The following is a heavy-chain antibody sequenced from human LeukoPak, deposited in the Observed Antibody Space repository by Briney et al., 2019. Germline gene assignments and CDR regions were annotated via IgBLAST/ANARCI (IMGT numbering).Heavy chain of an antibody. Sequence: GGSLRLSCAASGFTFSSYEMNWVRQAPGKGLEWVSAISGSGGSTYYADSVKGRFTISRDNAKNTLYLQLNSLRAEDTAVYYCTRGQTGYTDYWGRGTLVTVSS. D-gene: IGHD5-12*01. CDR3: TRGQTGYTDY. J-gene: IGHJ4*02. V-gene: IGHV3-23*01. CDR2: ISGSGGST. CDR1: GFTFSSYE.